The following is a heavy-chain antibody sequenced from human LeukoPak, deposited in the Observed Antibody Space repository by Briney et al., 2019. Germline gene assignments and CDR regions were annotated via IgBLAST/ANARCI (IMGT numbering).Heavy chain of an antibody. J-gene: IGHJ4*02. CDR1: GGTFSSYA. CDR3: ATGDYDSSGYYSTFDY. CDR2: IIPIFGTA. V-gene: IGHV1-69*13. Sequence: ASVTVSCKASGGTFSSYAISWVRQAPGQGLEWMGGIIPIFGTANYAQKFQGRVTITADESTSTAYMELSSLRSEDTAVYYCATGDYDSSGYYSTFDYWGQGTLVTVSS. D-gene: IGHD3-22*01.